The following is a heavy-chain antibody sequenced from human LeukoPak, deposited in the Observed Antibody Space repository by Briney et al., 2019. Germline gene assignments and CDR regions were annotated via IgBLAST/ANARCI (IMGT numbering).Heavy chain of an antibody. J-gene: IGHJ4*02. CDR1: GFTFSSYS. Sequence: GGSLRLSCAASGFTFSSYSMNWVRQAPGKGLEWVSSISSSSSYIYYADSVKGRFTISRDNAKNSLYLQMNSLRAEDTAVYYCARDAGYCSGGSCYFLIDYWGQGTLVTVSS. D-gene: IGHD2-15*01. V-gene: IGHV3-21*01. CDR2: ISSSSSYI. CDR3: ARDAGYCSGGSCYFLIDY.